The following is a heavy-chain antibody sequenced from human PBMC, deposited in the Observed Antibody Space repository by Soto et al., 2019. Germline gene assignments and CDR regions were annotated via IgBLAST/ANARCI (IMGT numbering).Heavy chain of an antibody. CDR1: GGSINSFY. Sequence: SETLSLTCTVSGGSINSFYWSWIRPPPGKGLEYIGYIYYSGSTTYNPSLKSRVTISVDTSKNQFSLKLSSVTAADTAVYYCARSRNFDYVFYWGQGILVTVSS. J-gene: IGHJ4*02. CDR2: IYYSGST. CDR3: ARSRNFDYVFY. V-gene: IGHV4-59*01. D-gene: IGHD3-9*01.